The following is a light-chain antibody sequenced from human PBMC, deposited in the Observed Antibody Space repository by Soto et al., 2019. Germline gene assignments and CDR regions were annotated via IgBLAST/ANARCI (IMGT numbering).Light chain of an antibody. J-gene: IGKJ1*01. CDR1: QDISDY. Sequence: IQMTQSPSTLSASVGDRVTITCQASQDISDYLNWYQQKPGKAPKLLIYAASSLQSGVPSRFSGSGSGTDFTLTISSLQPEDFATYYCLQDYNYPWTFGQGTKVDIK. V-gene: IGKV1-6*02. CDR2: AAS. CDR3: LQDYNYPWT.